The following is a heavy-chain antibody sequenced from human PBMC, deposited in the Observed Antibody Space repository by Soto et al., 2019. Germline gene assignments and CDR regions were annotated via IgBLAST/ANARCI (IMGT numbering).Heavy chain of an antibody. Sequence: QGQLLQSGAEVKKPGASVKVSCKTSGYSFTDYKLHWVRRAPGQGLEWMGWVDPNGGGSNSAQKFQGSVTMTWDTSITTAYLDLTRLTTNDTATYFCATWVDYGDFEGFDFWGQGTLVTVSS. J-gene: IGHJ4*02. CDR2: VDPNGGGS. V-gene: IGHV1-2*04. CDR1: GYSFTDYK. CDR3: ATWVDYGDFEGFDF. D-gene: IGHD4-17*01.